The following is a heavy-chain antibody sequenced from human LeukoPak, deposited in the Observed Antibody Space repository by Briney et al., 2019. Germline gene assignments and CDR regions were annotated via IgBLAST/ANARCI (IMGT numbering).Heavy chain of an antibody. V-gene: IGHV3-23*01. J-gene: IGHJ6*04. CDR3: ASEVGYCSSTSCYGMYYYYYGMDV. CDR1: GFTFSSYA. CDR2: ISGSGGST. D-gene: IGHD2-2*01. Sequence: PGGSLRLSCAASGFTFSSYAMSWVRQAPGKGLEWVSAISGSGGSTYYADSVKGRFTISRDNPKNTLYLQMNSLRAEDTAVYYCASEVGYCSSTSCYGMYYYYYGMDVWGKGTTVTVSS.